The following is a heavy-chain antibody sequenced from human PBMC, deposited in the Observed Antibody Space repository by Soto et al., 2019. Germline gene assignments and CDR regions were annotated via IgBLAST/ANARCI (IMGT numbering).Heavy chain of an antibody. CDR3: ARALGYDIMTGYFDY. Sequence: QVQLVESGGGVGQPGKSLTLSCAESGLTLNRFGMHWVRQAPGKGLEWVAMIWHDGTNRYYGESVKGRFTISRDSSKNTMYLQMNSLRAEDTAVYYCARALGYDIMTGYFDYWGQGTLVTVSS. V-gene: IGHV3-33*01. CDR2: IWHDGTNR. CDR1: GLTLNRFG. D-gene: IGHD3-9*01. J-gene: IGHJ4*02.